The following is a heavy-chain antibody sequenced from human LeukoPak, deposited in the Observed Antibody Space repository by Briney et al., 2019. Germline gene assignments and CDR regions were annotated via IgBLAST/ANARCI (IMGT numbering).Heavy chain of an antibody. Sequence: GGSLRLSCAASGFTFSSYGMHWVRQAPGKRLEWVAVIWYDGSNKYYADSVKGRFTISRDNSKNTLYLQMNSLRAEDTAVYYCAKDPSRDGYNTGDYWGQGTLVTVSS. V-gene: IGHV3-33*06. CDR1: GFTFSSYG. J-gene: IGHJ4*02. CDR2: IWYDGSNK. D-gene: IGHD5-24*01. CDR3: AKDPSRDGYNTGDY.